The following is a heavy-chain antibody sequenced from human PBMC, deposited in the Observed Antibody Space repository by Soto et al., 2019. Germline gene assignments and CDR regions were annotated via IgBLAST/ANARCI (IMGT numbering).Heavy chain of an antibody. CDR1: GGTFSSYS. V-gene: IGHV1-69*02. D-gene: IGHD1-1*01. CDR2: IIPFGDIA. CDR3: AREGPGTEFGY. Sequence: QVQLVQSGAEVKKPGSSVKVTCKTSGGTFSSYSISWVRQAPGQGLEWMGRIIPFGDIANYAQKFQGRLTMSADKSTSTAYMELSSLTSADTAVYYCAREGPGTEFGYWGQGTLVSVSS. J-gene: IGHJ4*02.